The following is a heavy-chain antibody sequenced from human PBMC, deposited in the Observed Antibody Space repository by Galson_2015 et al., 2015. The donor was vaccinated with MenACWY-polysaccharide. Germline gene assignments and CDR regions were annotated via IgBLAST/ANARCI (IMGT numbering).Heavy chain of an antibody. V-gene: IGHV3-30-3*01. CDR1: GFTFSSYA. Sequence: SLRLSCAASGFTFSSYAIHWVRQAPGKGLEWVAVISYDATNKYYRDSVEGRFTLSRDNSRNTVFLEMNSLRAEDTGLYYCARDYCSRTSCSGMDVWGQGTTVTVSS. D-gene: IGHD2-2*01. CDR3: ARDYCSRTSCSGMDV. CDR2: ISYDATNK. J-gene: IGHJ6*02.